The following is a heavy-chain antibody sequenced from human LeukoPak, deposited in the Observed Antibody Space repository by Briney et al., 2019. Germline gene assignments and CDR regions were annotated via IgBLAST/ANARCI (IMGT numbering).Heavy chain of an antibody. J-gene: IGHJ3*02. CDR3: ASRILLNRAVAFDI. D-gene: IGHD3-9*01. CDR1: GYRFSSNW. CDR2: IYPGGSDY. Sequence: GESLNLSCKGSGYRFSSNWIAWVRQMPGRALEWLSIIYPGGSDYRYTASCQGHVTISADKSINTAYLQWNSLAASDTAFYYCASRILLNRAVAFDIWGQGTTVTVSS. V-gene: IGHV5-51*01.